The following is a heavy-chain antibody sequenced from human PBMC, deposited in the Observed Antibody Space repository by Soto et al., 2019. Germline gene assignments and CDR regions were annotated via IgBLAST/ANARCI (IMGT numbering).Heavy chain of an antibody. CDR2: ISGSGVNT. V-gene: IGHV3-23*01. Sequence: EVQLLESGGGLVQPGGSLRLSCAASGFTFSSYAMSWVRQAPGKGLEWVSAISGSGVNTYYADSVKGRFTISRDSSKNRMYLQMNSLRAEDTAVYYCAKDHRSSGSGSYSEFDYWGQGTLVTVSS. CDR3: AKDHRSSGSGSYSEFDY. D-gene: IGHD3-10*01. J-gene: IGHJ4*02. CDR1: GFTFSSYA.